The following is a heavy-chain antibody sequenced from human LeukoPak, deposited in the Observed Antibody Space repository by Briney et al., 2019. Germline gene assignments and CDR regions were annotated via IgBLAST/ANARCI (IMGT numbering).Heavy chain of an antibody. CDR1: GGSISSGGYY. CDR2: IPYSGST. Sequence: SQTLSLTCTVFGGSISSGGYYWSWIRQHPGKGLEWIGYIPYSGSTYYNPSLKSRVTISVDTSKNQFSLQLSSVTAADTAVYYCARHITGTTLDYWGQGTLVTVSS. CDR3: ARHITGTTLDY. V-gene: IGHV4-31*03. J-gene: IGHJ4*02. D-gene: IGHD1-7*01.